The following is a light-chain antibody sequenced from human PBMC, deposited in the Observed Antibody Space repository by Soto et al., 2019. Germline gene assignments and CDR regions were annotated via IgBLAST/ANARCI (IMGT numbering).Light chain of an antibody. CDR3: SSYTTSSTV. CDR2: EVT. V-gene: IGLV2-14*01. Sequence: QSVLTQPASVSGSPGQSIPISCTATSSDGADYKDVSWYQQHPGNAPKLMIYEVTYRASGVSNRFSGSKSGNTASLTISGLQAEDEAEYYCSSYTTSSTVFGTGTKLTVL. CDR1: SSDGADYKD. J-gene: IGLJ1*01.